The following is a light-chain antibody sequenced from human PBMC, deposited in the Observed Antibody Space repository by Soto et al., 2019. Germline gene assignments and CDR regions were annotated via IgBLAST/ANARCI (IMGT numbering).Light chain of an antibody. J-gene: IGKJ5*01. CDR3: QQLNSYHIT. V-gene: IGKV1-9*01. Sequence: DIQLTQSPSFLSASVGDRVTITCRASQGISNYLAWYQQNPGKAPKLLIYAASTLQIGVPSRFSGGGSGTEFTLTISSLQPEDFATYYCQQLNSYHITFGQGTRLEIK. CDR2: AAS. CDR1: QGISNY.